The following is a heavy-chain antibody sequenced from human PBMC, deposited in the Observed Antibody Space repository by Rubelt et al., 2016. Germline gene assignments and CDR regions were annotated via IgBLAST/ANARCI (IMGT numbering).Heavy chain of an antibody. D-gene: IGHD3-9*01. V-gene: IGHV3-53*01. CDR1: GFTVSNHY. CDR3: ARELTSCPAECFHYMEV. CDR2: IYTGGDT. Sequence: EVQLVESGGGLIRPGGSLRLSCAASGFTVSNHYMSWVRQAPGKGLEWISVIYTGGDTHYADSVKGRFVISRDDSRDTGYLQMNSLGAEETAVYFCARELTSCPAECFHYMEVWGKGTTVTVSS. J-gene: IGHJ6*03.